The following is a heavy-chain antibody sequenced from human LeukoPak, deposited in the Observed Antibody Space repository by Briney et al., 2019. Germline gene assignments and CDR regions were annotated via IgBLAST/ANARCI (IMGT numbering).Heavy chain of an antibody. J-gene: IGHJ4*02. CDR3: AKDGQDIVVVPAAMTYFDY. CDR1: GFTFSSYG. Sequence: SGGSLRLSCAASGFTFSSYGMHWVRQAPGKGLEWVAVIWYDGSNKYYADSVKGRFTISRDNSKNTLYLQMNSLRAEDTAVYYCAKDGQDIVVVPAAMTYFDYWGQGTLVTVSS. CDR2: IWYDGSNK. D-gene: IGHD2-2*01. V-gene: IGHV3-33*06.